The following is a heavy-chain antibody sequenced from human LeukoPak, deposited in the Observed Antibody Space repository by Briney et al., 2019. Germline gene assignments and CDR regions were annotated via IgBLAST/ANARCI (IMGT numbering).Heavy chain of an antibody. V-gene: IGHV1-69*13. Sequence: GASVKVSCKASGGVFTTYAISWVRQAPGQGLEWMGGIIPFLGTTNYAQKFQGRVTITADESTSTAYMELSSLRSEDTAVYYCARVCSTSCLNIWGQGTMVTVSS. J-gene: IGHJ3*02. CDR3: ARVCSTSCLNI. CDR2: IIPFLGTT. CDR1: GGVFTTYA. D-gene: IGHD2-2*01.